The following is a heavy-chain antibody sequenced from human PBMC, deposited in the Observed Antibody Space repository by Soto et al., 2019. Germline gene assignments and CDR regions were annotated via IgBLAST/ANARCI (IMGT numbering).Heavy chain of an antibody. CDR2: IYYSGST. Sequence: QVQLQESGPGLVKPSETLSLTCTVSGGSVSSGSYYWSWIRQPPGKGLEWIGYIYYSGSTNYNPSLKGRVTISGDTSKNQFSLKLSSVTAADTAVYYCARDMDYYDSSGYRYYYGMDVWDQGTTVTVSS. CDR1: GGSVSSGSYY. D-gene: IGHD3-22*01. V-gene: IGHV4-61*01. CDR3: ARDMDYYDSSGYRYYYGMDV. J-gene: IGHJ6*02.